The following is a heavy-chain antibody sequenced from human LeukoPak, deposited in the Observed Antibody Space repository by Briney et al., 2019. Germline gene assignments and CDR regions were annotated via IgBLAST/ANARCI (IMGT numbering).Heavy chain of an antibody. CDR1: GFTFSSYG. CDR3: AKEDYYGSGIYY. D-gene: IGHD3-10*01. V-gene: IGHV3-30*18. Sequence: PGGSLRLSCAASGFTFSSYGMHWVRQAPGKGLEWVAVSYDGSNKYYADSVKGRLTISRDNSKNTLYLQMNSLRAEDAAVYYCAKEDYYGSGIYYWGQGTLVTVSS. J-gene: IGHJ4*02. CDR2: SYDGSNK.